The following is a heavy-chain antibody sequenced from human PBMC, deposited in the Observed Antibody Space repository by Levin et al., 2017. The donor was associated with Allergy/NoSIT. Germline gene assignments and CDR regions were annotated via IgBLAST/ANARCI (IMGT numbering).Heavy chain of an antibody. V-gene: IGHV3-30*18. D-gene: IGHD2-15*01. CDR2: ISYDGSNK. J-gene: IGHJ4*02. Sequence: PGGSLRLSCAASGFTFSSYGMHWVRQAPGKGLEWVAVISYDGSNKYYADSVKGRFTISRDNSKNTLYLQMNSLRAEDTAVYYCAKVGSGRGNVFDYWGQGTLVTVSS. CDR1: GFTFSSYG. CDR3: AKVGSGRGNVFDY.